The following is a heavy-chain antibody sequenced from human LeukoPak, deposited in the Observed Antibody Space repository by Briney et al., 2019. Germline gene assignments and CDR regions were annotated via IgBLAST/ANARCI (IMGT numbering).Heavy chain of an antibody. CDR2: IYSSGST. CDR3: ARDRLRYSNDYFDY. CDR1: GGSISSGDYY. Sequence: TSQTLSLTCTVSGGSISSGDYYWSWIRQPPGKGLEWIGYIYSSGSTYYNPSLKSRVTMSIDTSNNQFSLKLSSVTAADTAVYYCARDRLRYSNDYFDYWGQGTLVTVSS. J-gene: IGHJ4*02. V-gene: IGHV4-30-4*08. D-gene: IGHD4-11*01.